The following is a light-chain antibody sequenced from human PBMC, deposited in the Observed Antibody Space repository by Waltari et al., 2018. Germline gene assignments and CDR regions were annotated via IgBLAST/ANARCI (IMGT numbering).Light chain of an antibody. CDR1: SSDVGGYNS. J-gene: IGLJ2*01. CDR3: SSYTSTRTLV. Sequence: QSALTQPASVSGTPGQSITISCTGTSSDVGGYNSDPWYQQHPGIAPKLLIYDVTYRPSGVSNRFSGSKSGNTASLTISGLQAEDEADYYCSSYTSTRTLVFGGGTKLTVL. CDR2: DVT. V-gene: IGLV2-14*03.